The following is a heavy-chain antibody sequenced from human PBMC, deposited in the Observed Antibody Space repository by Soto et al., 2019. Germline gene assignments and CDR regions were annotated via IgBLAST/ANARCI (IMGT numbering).Heavy chain of an antibody. Sequence: QVQLVQSAAEVKKPGASVKVSCKASGYTFTSYGISWVRQAPGQGLECMGWISAYNGTTNYAQKLQGRVTMTTDTYTGTAYMERRSLRSDDTAVNYCPRLLGAPNWIDPWGQGTLVTVSS. CDR2: ISAYNGTT. J-gene: IGHJ5*02. V-gene: IGHV1-18*01. CDR3: PRLLGAPNWIDP. D-gene: IGHD3-10*01. CDR1: GYTFTSYG.